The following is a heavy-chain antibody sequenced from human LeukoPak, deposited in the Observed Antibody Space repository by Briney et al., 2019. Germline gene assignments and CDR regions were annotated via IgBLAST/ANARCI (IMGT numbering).Heavy chain of an antibody. CDR3: TSLGTL. CDR1: GSMFSNFG. CDR2: IRKDGTRE. J-gene: IGHJ4*02. Sequence: PGGSLRLSCAASGSMFSNFGMHWVRQAPGKGLEWLAFIRKDGTREEYRDSVKGRFTISRDNSKNIMFLQMNSLRVDDTAMYYCTSLGTLWGRGSLVTVSS. V-gene: IGHV3-30*02.